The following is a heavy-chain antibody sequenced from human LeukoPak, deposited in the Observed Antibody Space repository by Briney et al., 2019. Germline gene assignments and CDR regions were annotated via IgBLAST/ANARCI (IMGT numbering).Heavy chain of an antibody. V-gene: IGHV4-59*08. Sequence: SETLSLTCTVSGGSMRSYYWSWIRQPPGKGLELIGYVYYSGTANYNPSLESRVTILVGTSKNQFSLNLSSVTAADTAVYYCARTKSGWYYSDYWGQGTLVSVSS. CDR2: VYYSGTA. D-gene: IGHD6-19*01. CDR1: GGSMRSYY. CDR3: ARTKSGWYYSDY. J-gene: IGHJ4*02.